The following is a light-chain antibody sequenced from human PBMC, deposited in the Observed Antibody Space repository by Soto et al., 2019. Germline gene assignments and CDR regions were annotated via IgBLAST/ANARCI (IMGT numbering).Light chain of an antibody. V-gene: IGKV3-15*01. CDR1: QNVHSD. Sequence: EVVMTQSPDTLSVSPGDGATLSCRASQNVHSDLAWYQQKPGQAPRLVIYDTSTRATDIPVRFTGGGSGTEFTLTISSLKSEDFAVYYSQQYNNWPLTFGGGTKVEIK. J-gene: IGKJ4*01. CDR2: DTS. CDR3: QQYNNWPLT.